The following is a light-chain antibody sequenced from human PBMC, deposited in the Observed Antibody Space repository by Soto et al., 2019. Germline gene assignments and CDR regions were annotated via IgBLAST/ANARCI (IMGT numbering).Light chain of an antibody. V-gene: IGKV3-20*01. Sequence: EIVLTQSPGTLSLSPGERATLSCRASQSVTSIYLAWYQQKPGQAPRLLIYGASSRATGIPDRFSGSGSGTDFTLTISRLEPEDFAVYYCHQYGSSPQTFGRGTKVEIK. CDR3: HQYGSSPQT. CDR2: GAS. CDR1: QSVTSIY. J-gene: IGKJ1*01.